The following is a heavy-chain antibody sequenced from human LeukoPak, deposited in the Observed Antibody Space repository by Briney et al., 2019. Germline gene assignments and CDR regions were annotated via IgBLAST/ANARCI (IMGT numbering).Heavy chain of an antibody. J-gene: IGHJ4*02. V-gene: IGHV3-30*04. CDR1: GFTFSSYA. CDR2: ISYDGSNK. D-gene: IGHD5-24*01. CDR3: ARGWLQFTDPRLDY. Sequence: PGGSLRLSCAASGFTFSSYAMSWVRQAPGKGLEWVALISYDGSNKWYADSVKGRFTISRDNSKKTLSLQMNSLRPEDTAVYYCARGWLQFTDPRLDYWGQGTLVTVSS.